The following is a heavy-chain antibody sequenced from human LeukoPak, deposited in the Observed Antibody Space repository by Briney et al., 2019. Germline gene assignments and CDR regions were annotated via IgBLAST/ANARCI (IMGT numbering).Heavy chain of an antibody. CDR1: GGSISSSSYY. CDR2: IYYSGST. J-gene: IGHJ6*03. V-gene: IGHV4-39*01. D-gene: IGHD1-7*01. CDR3: ASGRWPGTTPSLRVYYYYYMDV. Sequence: KPSETLSLTCTVSGGSISSSSYYWGWIRQPPGKGLEWIGSIYYSGSTYYNPSLKSRVTISVGTSKDQFSLKLSSVTAADTAVYYCASGRWPGTTPSLRVYYYYYMDVWGKGTTVTVSS.